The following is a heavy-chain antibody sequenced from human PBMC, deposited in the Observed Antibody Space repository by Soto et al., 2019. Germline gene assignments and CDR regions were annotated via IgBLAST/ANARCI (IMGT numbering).Heavy chain of an antibody. V-gene: IGHV3-23*01. Sequence: EVQVLESGGDLVHPGGSLRLSCAASGFTFSSHDMSWGRQAPGKGLEWVSTIIGSGGSTYYADSVKGRFTISRDNSKNTLFLQVHSLRAEDTATYYCVMGGCSGARCYAHEDRGYFDYWGQGTVVTVAA. CDR2: IIGSGGST. CDR1: GFTFSSHD. CDR3: VMGGCSGARCYAHEDRGYFDY. J-gene: IGHJ4*02. D-gene: IGHD2-2*01.